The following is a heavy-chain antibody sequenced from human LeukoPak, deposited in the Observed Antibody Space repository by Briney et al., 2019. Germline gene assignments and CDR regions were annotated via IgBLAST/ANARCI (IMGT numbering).Heavy chain of an antibody. CDR1: GFTFSDYY. D-gene: IGHD3-22*01. J-gene: IGHJ3*02. CDR3: VRETQITDYYDSSGGGKGAFDI. CDR2: ISSSGSTI. V-gene: IGHV3-11*01. Sequence: GGSLRLSCAASGFTFSDYYMSWIRQAPGKGLEWVSYISSSGSTIYYADSVKGRFTISRDNAKNSLYLQMNSLRAEDTAVYYCVRETQITDYYDSSGGGKGAFDIWGQGTMVTVSS.